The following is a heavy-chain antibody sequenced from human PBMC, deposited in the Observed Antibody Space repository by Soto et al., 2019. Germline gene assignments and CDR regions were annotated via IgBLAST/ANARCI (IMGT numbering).Heavy chain of an antibody. CDR1: GFTFRSYW. J-gene: IGHJ5*02. CDR3: ARDHLRSSGWYWRGNWFDP. V-gene: IGHV3-74*01. CDR2: INSDGSST. D-gene: IGHD6-19*01. Sequence: EVQLVESGGGLVQPGGSLRLSCAASGFTFRSYWMHWVRQAPGKGLVWVSRINSDGSSTSYADSVKGRFTISRDNAKNTLYLQMNSLRAEDTAVYYCARDHLRSSGWYWRGNWFDPWGQGTLVTVSS.